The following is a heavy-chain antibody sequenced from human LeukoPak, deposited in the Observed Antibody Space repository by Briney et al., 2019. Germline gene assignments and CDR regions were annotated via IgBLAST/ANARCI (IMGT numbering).Heavy chain of an antibody. D-gene: IGHD6-19*01. Sequence: ASVKVSCKASGYTFTGYYMHWVRQAPGQGLEWMGWINPNSGGTNYAQKFQGRVTMTRDTSISTAYMELSRLRSDDTAVYYCARDRSGWALIDYWGQGTLVTVSS. CDR1: GYTFTGYY. V-gene: IGHV1-2*02. CDR3: ARDRSGWALIDY. J-gene: IGHJ4*02. CDR2: INPNSGGT.